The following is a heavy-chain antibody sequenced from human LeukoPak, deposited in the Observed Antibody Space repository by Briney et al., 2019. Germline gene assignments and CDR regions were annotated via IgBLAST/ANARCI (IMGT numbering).Heavy chain of an antibody. Sequence: PGGSLRLSCAAPGFTFSRYAMSWVRQAPGKGLEWVSAISGSGGSTYYADSVKGRFTISRDNSKNTLYLQMNSLRAEDTAVYYCAKDSESREGEYFDYWGQGTLVTVSS. CDR2: ISGSGGST. CDR3: AKDSESREGEYFDY. V-gene: IGHV3-23*01. J-gene: IGHJ4*02. CDR1: GFTFSRYA. D-gene: IGHD3-16*01.